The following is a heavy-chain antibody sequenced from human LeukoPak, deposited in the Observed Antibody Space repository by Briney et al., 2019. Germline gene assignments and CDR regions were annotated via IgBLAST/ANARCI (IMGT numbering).Heavy chain of an antibody. J-gene: IGHJ5*02. CDR1: GSSISSYY. D-gene: IGHD3-22*01. CDR2: IYYSGST. CDR3: ARGESSASNWFDP. Sequence: SETLSLTCTVSGSSISSYYWNWIRQPPGRGLEWIGYIYYSGSTNYNPSLKSRVTISVDASKNQFSLKVSSVTAADTAVYYCARGESSASNWFDPWGQGTLVTVSS. V-gene: IGHV4-59*01.